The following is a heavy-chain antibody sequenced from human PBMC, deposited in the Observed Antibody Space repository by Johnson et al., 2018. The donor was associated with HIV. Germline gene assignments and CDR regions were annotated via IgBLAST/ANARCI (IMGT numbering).Heavy chain of an antibody. Sequence: QVHLVESGGGVVQPGGSLRLSCAASGFIFSDYYMSWIRQAPGRGLDWVSYISTSGSTINYADSVKGRFTISRDNAKKSLYLQMNSLRAEDTAVYYCARGRYAFDIWGQGTMVTVSS. CDR2: ISTSGSTI. CDR1: GFIFSDYY. V-gene: IGHV3-11*04. CDR3: ARGRYAFDI. J-gene: IGHJ3*02.